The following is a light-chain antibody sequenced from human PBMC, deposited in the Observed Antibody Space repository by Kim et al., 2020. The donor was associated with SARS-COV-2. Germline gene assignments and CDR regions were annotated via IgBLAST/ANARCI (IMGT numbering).Light chain of an antibody. CDR3: TSYTTSSTYV. V-gene: IGLV2-14*03. J-gene: IGLJ1*01. CDR1: NSDVGGYNY. Sequence: QSALTQPASVSGSPGQSITISCTGTNSDVGGYNYVSWYQQHPGKAPKLMIYDVHNRPSGVSDRFSGSRSGNTASLTISGLQAEDEADYYCTSYTTSSTYVFGTGTKVTVL. CDR2: DVH.